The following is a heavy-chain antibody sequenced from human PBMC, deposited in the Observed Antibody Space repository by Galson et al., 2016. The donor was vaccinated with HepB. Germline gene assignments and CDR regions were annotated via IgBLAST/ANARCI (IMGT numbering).Heavy chain of an antibody. J-gene: IGHJ3*02. CDR1: GDTFSNHY. Sequence: SCKASGDTFSNHYVHWARQAPGQGPEWMGIINPSGATTFYAQKFQGRVTMTRDTSTNTVYMELISLKSDDTAVYYCARTERIKDAFDIWGQGTMVTVSS. CDR3: ARTERIKDAFDI. CDR2: INPSGATT. D-gene: IGHD2/OR15-2a*01. V-gene: IGHV1-46*01.